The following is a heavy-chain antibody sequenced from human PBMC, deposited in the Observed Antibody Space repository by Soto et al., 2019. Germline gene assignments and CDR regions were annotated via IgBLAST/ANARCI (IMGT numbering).Heavy chain of an antibody. V-gene: IGHV1-18*01. Sequence: ASVKVSCKASGYTFTSYGISWVRQAPGQGLEWMGWISAYNGNTNYAQKLQGRVTMTTDTSTSTAYMELRSLRSDDTAVYYCARGAGVFGATITPLDPWGQGTLVTAPQ. CDR2: ISAYNGNT. CDR3: ARGAGVFGATITPLDP. CDR1: GYTFTSYG. J-gene: IGHJ5*02. D-gene: IGHD5-12*01.